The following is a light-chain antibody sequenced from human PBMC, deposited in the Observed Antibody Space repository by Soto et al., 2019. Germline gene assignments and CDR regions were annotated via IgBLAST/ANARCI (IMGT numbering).Light chain of an antibody. V-gene: IGKV3-20*01. J-gene: IGKJ3*01. Sequence: EILLTQSPGTLSLSLGERATLSCRASQSVSNRELAWYQQKPGQAPRLLIYGASNRATGISDRFSGSGSGTDFTLTISRLEPEDSAVHYCQQSGSSPPFIFGPGTKVEIK. CDR1: QSVSNRE. CDR3: QQSGSSPPFI. CDR2: GAS.